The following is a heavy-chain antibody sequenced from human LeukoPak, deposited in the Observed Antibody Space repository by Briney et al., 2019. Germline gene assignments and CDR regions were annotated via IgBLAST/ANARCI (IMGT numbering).Heavy chain of an antibody. V-gene: IGHV3-21*01. Sequence: PGGSLRLSCAASGFTFSSYSMNWLRQAPGKGLEWVSSISSSSSYIYYADSVKGRFTISRDNAKNSLYLQMNSLRAEDTAVYYCATLHTLDFDYWGQGTLVTVSS. CDR2: ISSSSSYI. CDR3: ATLHTLDFDY. D-gene: IGHD5-18*01. J-gene: IGHJ4*02. CDR1: GFTFSSYS.